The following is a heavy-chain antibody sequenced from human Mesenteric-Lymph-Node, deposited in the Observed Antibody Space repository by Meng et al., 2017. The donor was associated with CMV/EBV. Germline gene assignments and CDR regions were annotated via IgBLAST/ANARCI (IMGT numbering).Heavy chain of an antibody. V-gene: IGHV1-69*04. CDR2: IITILEAE. Sequence: GDTLKTYAFSWVRQGPGQGLEWMGRIITILEAENYAKQVQGRVTFTADKSTSTAYMELRSLTSEDTAIYYCARGHYDFWRGYPSIDYWGQGTLVTVSS. J-gene: IGHJ4*02. CDR1: GDTLKTYA. CDR3: ARGHYDFWRGYPSIDY. D-gene: IGHD3-3*01.